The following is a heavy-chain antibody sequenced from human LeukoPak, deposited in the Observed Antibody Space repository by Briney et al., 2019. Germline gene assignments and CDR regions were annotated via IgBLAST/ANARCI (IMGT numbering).Heavy chain of an antibody. D-gene: IGHD3-22*01. CDR3: ARYYYDSSGYYWPLDY. J-gene: IGHJ4*02. CDR1: GGSFSGYY. CDR2: INHSGST. V-gene: IGHV4-34*01. Sequence: SETLSLTCAVYGGSFSGYYWSWIRQPPGKGLEWIGEINHSGSTNYNPSLKSRVTISVDTSKNQFSLKLSSVTAADTAVYYCARYYYDSSGYYWPLDYWGQGTLVTVSS.